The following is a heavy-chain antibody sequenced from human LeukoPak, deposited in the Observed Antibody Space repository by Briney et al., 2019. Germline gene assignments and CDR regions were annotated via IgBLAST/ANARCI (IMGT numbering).Heavy chain of an antibody. CDR3: ARGTYYYGSGSYFV. J-gene: IGHJ4*02. V-gene: IGHV4-30-2*01. D-gene: IGHD3-10*01. Sequence: PSETLSLTCAVAGGSISRGGYSCSWVRQPPGKGLECIVYIYHVGSTYYNPSLKSRVTISVDRPKNQFSLKLSSVTAADTAVYYCARGTYYYGSGSYFVWGQGTLVTVSS. CDR2: IYHVGST. CDR1: GGSISRGGYS.